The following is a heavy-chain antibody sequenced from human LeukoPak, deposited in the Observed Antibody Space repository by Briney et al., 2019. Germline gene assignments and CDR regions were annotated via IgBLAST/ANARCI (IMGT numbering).Heavy chain of an antibody. V-gene: IGHV4-34*01. CDR3: ARHDWGHVDY. CDR1: GGSLSSYY. CDR2: INHSGST. J-gene: IGHJ4*02. D-gene: IGHD3-9*01. Sequence: PSETLSLTCTVSGGSLSSYYWSWIRQPPGKGLEWIGEINHSGSTNYNPSLKSRVTISVDTSKNQFSLKLSSVTAADTAVYYCARHDWGHVDYWGQGTLVTVSS.